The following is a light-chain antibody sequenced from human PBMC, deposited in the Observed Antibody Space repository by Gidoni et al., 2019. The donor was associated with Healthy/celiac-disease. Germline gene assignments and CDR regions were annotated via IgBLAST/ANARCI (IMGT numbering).Light chain of an antibody. CDR2: DAS. Sequence: EMVLPQSPATLSLSPGESATHSCRASQTVSSYLAWYQQKPGQAPRLLIYDASNRATGIPARFSGSGSGTDFTLTISSLEPEDFAVYYCQQRSNWPYTFGQGTKLEIK. CDR3: QQRSNWPYT. V-gene: IGKV3-11*01. CDR1: QTVSSY. J-gene: IGKJ2*01.